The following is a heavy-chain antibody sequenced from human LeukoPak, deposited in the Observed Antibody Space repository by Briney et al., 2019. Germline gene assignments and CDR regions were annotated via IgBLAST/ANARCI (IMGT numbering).Heavy chain of an antibody. D-gene: IGHD1-14*01. CDR3: ARRSTDTGAFDI. V-gene: IGHV3-33*01. CDR1: GFTFSNYG. Sequence: GGSLRLSCAASGFTFSNYGMHWVRQAPGKGLEWVALLWYDGANKNYADSVKGRFTISRDNAKNSLYLQMNSLRAEDTAVYYCARRSTDTGAFDIWGQGTMVTVPS. CDR2: LWYDGANK. J-gene: IGHJ3*02.